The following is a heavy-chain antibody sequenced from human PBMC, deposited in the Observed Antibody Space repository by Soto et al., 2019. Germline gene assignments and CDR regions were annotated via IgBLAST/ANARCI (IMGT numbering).Heavy chain of an antibody. CDR1: GFTFNDYG. Sequence: QVQLVESGGGVVQPGRSLRLSCAASGFTFNDYGMHWIRQAPGKGLEWVAVLSYDGTNEFYDDSVKGRFTISRDNSKNTVYLQMHSLRAEDTAVYYCAKWFGEPYYYYFFMGVWGKGTTVTVSS. CDR2: LSYDGTNE. CDR3: AKWFGEPYYYYFFMGV. D-gene: IGHD3-10*01. V-gene: IGHV3-33*06. J-gene: IGHJ6*03.